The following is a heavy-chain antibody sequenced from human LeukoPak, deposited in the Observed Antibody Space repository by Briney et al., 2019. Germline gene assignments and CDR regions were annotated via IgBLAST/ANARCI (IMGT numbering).Heavy chain of an antibody. CDR3: ARGHPVNSYFDY. CDR1: GGSISSSSYY. CDR2: IYYSGST. V-gene: IGHV4-61*01. J-gene: IGHJ4*02. Sequence: SETLSLTCTVSGGSISSSSYYWSWIRQPPGKGLEWIGYIYYSGSTNYNPSLKSRVTISVDTSKNQFSLKLSSVTAADTAVYYCARGHPVNSYFDYWVQGTLVTVSS. D-gene: IGHD4-23*01.